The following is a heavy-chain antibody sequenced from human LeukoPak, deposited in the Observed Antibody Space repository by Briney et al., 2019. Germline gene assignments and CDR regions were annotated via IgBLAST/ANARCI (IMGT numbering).Heavy chain of an antibody. D-gene: IGHD6-19*01. V-gene: IGHV1-24*01. CDR1: GYXLTELS. Sequence: GASVKVSCKVSGYXLTELSMHWVRQAPGKGLEWMGGFDPEDGETIYAQKFQGRVTMTEDTSTDTAYMELSSLRSEDTAVYYCATFAAVAGTGHNWFDPWGQGTLVTVSS. CDR3: ATFAAVAGTGHNWFDP. CDR2: FDPEDGET. J-gene: IGHJ5*02.